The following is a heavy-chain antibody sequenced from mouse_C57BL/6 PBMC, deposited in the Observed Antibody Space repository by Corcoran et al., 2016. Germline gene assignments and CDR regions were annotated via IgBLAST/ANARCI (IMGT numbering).Heavy chain of an antibody. CDR1: GYTFTDYY. J-gene: IGHJ1*03. D-gene: IGHD1-1*01. CDR2: INPNNGGT. V-gene: IGHV1-26*01. CDR3: ARGGLSHWYFDV. Sequence: EVQLQQSGPELVKPGASVKISCKASGYTFTDYYMNWVKQSHGKSLEWIGDINPNNGGTSYNQKFKGKATLTVDKSSSTAYMELRSLTSEDSAVYYGARGGLSHWYFDVLGTGTTVTVSS.